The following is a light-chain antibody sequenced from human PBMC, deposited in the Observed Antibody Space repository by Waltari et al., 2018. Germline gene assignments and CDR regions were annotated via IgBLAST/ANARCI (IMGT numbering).Light chain of an antibody. Sequence: DIVMTQSPDSLAVSLGARATINCKSSQSVLYSSNNKNYVAWYDQKPGQPPKLTIYWASTQESGVPDRFSGSGSGTDFTLSISRLQAEDVAVYCCQQYYNTPPTYTFDQRTKVEIK. CDR3: QQYYNTPPTYT. J-gene: IGKJ2*01. CDR2: WAS. CDR1: QSVLYSSNNKNY. V-gene: IGKV4-1*01.